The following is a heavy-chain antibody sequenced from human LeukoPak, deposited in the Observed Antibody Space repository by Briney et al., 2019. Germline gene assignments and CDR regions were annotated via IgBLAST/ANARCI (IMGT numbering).Heavy chain of an antibody. CDR3: ARLPYSTAAFDI. CDR1: GGSISSSSYY. Sequence: SETLSLTCTVSGGSISSSSYYWGWIRQPPGKGLEWIGSIYYSGSTYYNPSLKSRVTISVDTSKNQFSLRLSSVTAADTAVYYCARLPYSTAAFDIWGQGTMVTVSS. CDR2: IYYSGST. V-gene: IGHV4-39*01. J-gene: IGHJ3*02. D-gene: IGHD6-13*01.